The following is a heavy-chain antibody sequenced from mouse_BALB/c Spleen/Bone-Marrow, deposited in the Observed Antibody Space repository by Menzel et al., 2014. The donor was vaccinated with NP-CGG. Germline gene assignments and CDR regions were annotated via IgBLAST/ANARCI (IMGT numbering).Heavy chain of an antibody. CDR2: IDPSDSET. J-gene: IGHJ4*01. CDR1: GYSFTSYW. Sequence: QVQLQQSGPQLVRPGASVKISCKASGYSFTSYWMHWVKQRPGQGLEWIGMIDPSDSETRLNQKFKDKATLTVDKSSSTAYMQLSRPTSEDSAVYYCARVWDEGSYAMDYWGQGTSVTVSS. CDR3: ARVWDEGSYAMDY. V-gene: IGHV1S127*01. D-gene: IGHD4-1*01.